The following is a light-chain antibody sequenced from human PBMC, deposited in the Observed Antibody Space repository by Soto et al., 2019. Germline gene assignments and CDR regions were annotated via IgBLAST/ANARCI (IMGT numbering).Light chain of an antibody. Sequence: QSALAQPPSASGSPGQSVTISCTGTSSDVGAYNYASWYQQHPGKAPKLIIFDVSQRPSGVPDRFSGSKSGNTASLTVSGLQAEDEAVYYCNSFAGSAHVVFGGGTQLTVL. CDR3: NSFAGSAHVV. V-gene: IGLV2-8*01. CDR1: SSDVGAYNY. CDR2: DVS. J-gene: IGLJ2*01.